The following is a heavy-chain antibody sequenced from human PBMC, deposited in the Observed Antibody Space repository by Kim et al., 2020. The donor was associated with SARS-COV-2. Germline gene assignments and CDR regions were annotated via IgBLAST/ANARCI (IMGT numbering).Heavy chain of an antibody. D-gene: IGHD1-7*01. CDR1: GFTFGDYA. V-gene: IGHV3-9*01. CDR2: ISWNSGSI. Sequence: GGSLRLSCAASGFTFGDYAMHWVRQAPGKGLEWVSGISWNSGSIGYADSVKGRFTISRDNAKNSLYLQMNSLRAEDTALYYCAKDIGGELLAGYFQHWGQGTLVTVSS. CDR3: AKDIGGELLAGYFQH. J-gene: IGHJ1*01.